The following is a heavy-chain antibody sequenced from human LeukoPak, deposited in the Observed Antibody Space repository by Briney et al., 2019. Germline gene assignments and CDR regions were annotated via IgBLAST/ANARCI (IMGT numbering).Heavy chain of an antibody. Sequence: GGSLRLSCAASGFTFSSYWMSWVRQAPGKGLEWVANIKQDGSEKYYVDSVKGRFTISRDNAKNSLYLQMNSLRAEDTAVYYCARAWKQWLVNGGYWGQGTLVTVSS. CDR2: IKQDGSEK. CDR1: GFTFSSYW. J-gene: IGHJ4*02. D-gene: IGHD6-19*01. CDR3: ARAWKQWLVNGGY. V-gene: IGHV3-7*04.